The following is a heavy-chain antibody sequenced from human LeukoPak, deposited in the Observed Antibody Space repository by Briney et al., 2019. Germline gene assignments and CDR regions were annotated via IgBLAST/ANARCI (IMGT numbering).Heavy chain of an antibody. CDR2: LYSDGRT. J-gene: IGHJ3*01. CDR3: ATEVVVPGVGAIDV. CDR1: GFTVSSNY. D-gene: IGHD2-15*01. Sequence: PGGSLRLSCAASGFTVSSNYMNWVRQAPGKGLEWVSVLYSDGRTYYADSVRGRFTISRDNSKNTLHLQMNSLRAEDTAVYYCATEVVVPGVGAIDVWGQGTMVTVSS. V-gene: IGHV3-53*01.